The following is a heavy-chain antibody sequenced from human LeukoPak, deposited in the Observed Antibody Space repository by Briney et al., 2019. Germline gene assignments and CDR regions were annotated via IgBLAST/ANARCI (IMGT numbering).Heavy chain of an antibody. CDR1: GYTFTSYG. D-gene: IGHD6-13*01. CDR3: AREVLSSSWYGGRYYFDY. V-gene: IGHV1-18*04. Sequence: ASVKVSCKASGYTFTSYGISWVRQAPGQGLEWMGWISAYNGNTNYAQKLQGRVTMTTDTSTSTAYMELRSLRSDDTAVYYCAREVLSSSWYGGRYYFDYWGQGTLVTVSS. CDR2: ISAYNGNT. J-gene: IGHJ4*02.